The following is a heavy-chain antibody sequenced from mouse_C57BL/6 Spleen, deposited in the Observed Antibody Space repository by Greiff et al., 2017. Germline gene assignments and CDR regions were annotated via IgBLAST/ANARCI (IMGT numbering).Heavy chain of an antibody. CDR1: GYTFTSYW. V-gene: IGHV1-64*01. J-gene: IGHJ1*03. D-gene: IGHD1-1*01. CDR2: IHPNSGST. CDR3: AREGDYYGSSYEWYFDV. Sequence: QVQLQQPGAELVKPGASVKLSCKASGYTFTSYWMHWVKQRPGQGLEWIGMIHPNSGSTNYNEKFKSKATLTVDKSSSTAYMQLSSLTSEDSAVYYCAREGDYYGSSYEWYFDVWGTGTTVTVSS.